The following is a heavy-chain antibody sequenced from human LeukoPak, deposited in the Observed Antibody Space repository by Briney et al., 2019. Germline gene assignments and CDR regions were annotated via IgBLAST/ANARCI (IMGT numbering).Heavy chain of an antibody. V-gene: IGHV4-61*02. D-gene: IGHD1-14*01. CDR1: GGSISSGSSY. Sequence: SQTLSLTCTVSGGSISSGSSYWNWIRQPAGKGLEWIGRFYTSGSTKYNPSLKSRVTISVDTSKNQFSLKLSSVTAADTAVYYCARGITTFDYWGQGTLVTVSS. CDR3: ARGITTFDY. J-gene: IGHJ4*02. CDR2: FYTSGST.